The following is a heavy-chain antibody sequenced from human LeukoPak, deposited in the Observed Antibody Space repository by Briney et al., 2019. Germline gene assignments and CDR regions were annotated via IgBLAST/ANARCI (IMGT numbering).Heavy chain of an antibody. CDR3: AKDGSGSYFDY. J-gene: IGHJ4*02. Sequence: GRSLRLSCAASGFTFSSYGMHWVRQAPRKGLEWVAVISYDGSNKYYADSVKGRFTISRDNSKNTLYLQMNSLRAEDTAVYYCAKDGSGSYFDYWGQGTLVTVSS. V-gene: IGHV3-30*18. CDR2: ISYDGSNK. D-gene: IGHD1-26*01. CDR1: GFTFSSYG.